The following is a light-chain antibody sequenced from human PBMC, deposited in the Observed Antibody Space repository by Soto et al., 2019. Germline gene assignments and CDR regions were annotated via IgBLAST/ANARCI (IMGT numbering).Light chain of an antibody. Sequence: DIQMTQSPSSLSASVVDRVTITCRASQSIITYLNWYQQKPGKAPKLLIYAASGLQSGVSDRFSGSGSGTDFTLSISNLQTEDYGTYYCQQSYRIPNTFGQGSKLEI. V-gene: IGKV1-39*01. CDR3: QQSYRIPNT. CDR1: QSIITY. J-gene: IGKJ2*01. CDR2: AAS.